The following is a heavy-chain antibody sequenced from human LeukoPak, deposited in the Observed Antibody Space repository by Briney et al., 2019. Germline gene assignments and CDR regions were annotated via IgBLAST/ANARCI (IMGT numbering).Heavy chain of an antibody. CDR1: GFTFSDYE. CDR2: IGTVGDT. Sequence: SGGSLRLSCAASGFTFSDYEMHWVRQVTGRGLEWVSTIGTVGDTYYRDSVKGRFTISRENANNSLYLQMNSLRGGDTAVYYCARFGPDAFDIWGPGTMVTVSS. CDR3: ARFGPDAFDI. D-gene: IGHD3-16*01. V-gene: IGHV3-13*01. J-gene: IGHJ3*02.